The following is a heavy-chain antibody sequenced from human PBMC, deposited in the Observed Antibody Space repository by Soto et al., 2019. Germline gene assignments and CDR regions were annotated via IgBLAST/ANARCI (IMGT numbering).Heavy chain of an antibody. J-gene: IGHJ3*01. D-gene: IGHD1-1*01. V-gene: IGHV4-34*01. Sequence: QVQLQQWGAGLLKPSETLSLTCAVYGGFVSSGSYYWSWIRQPPGKGLEWIGEMSHSGGTHFNPSLNSCFTMSVDMAKNQSSLKMSSVSAADLALYYCARVERGTGTSFVDGFDHWGPGTMVTVSS. CDR2: MSHSGGT. CDR1: GGFVSSGSYY. CDR3: ARVERGTGTSFVDGFDH.